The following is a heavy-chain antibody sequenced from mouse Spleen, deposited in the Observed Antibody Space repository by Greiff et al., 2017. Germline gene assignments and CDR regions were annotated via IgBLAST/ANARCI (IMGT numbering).Heavy chain of an antibody. J-gene: IGHJ4*01. V-gene: IGHV2-5*01. CDR3: AKIGAGTYDYAMDY. Sequence: QVQLQQSGPGLVQPSQSLSITCTVSGFSLTSYGVHWVRQSPGKGLEWLGVIWRGGSTDYNAAFMSRLSITKDNSKSQVFFKMNSLQADDTAIYYCAKIGAGTYDYAMDYWGQGTSVTVSS. D-gene: IGHD4-1*01. CDR1: GFSLTSYG. CDR2: IWRGGST.